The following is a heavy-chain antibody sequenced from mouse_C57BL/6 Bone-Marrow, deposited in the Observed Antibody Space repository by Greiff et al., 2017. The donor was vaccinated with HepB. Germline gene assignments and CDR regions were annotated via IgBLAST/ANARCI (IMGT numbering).Heavy chain of an antibody. J-gene: IGHJ1*03. Sequence: EVHLVESGGGLVQPGGSLKLSCAASGFTFSDYGMAWVRQAPRKGPEWVAFISNLAYSIYYADTVTGRFTISRENAKNTLYLEMSSLRSEDTAMYYCARSTMISNWYFDVWGTGTTVTVSS. V-gene: IGHV5-15*01. CDR1: GFTFSDYG. D-gene: IGHD2-4*01. CDR3: ARSTMISNWYFDV. CDR2: ISNLAYSI.